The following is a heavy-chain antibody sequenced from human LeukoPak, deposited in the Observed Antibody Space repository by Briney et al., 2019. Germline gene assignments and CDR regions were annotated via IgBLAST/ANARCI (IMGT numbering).Heavy chain of an antibody. Sequence: GGSLRLSCAASGFTFSSYWMNWARQAPGKGLEWVASINHNGNVNYYVDPVKGRFTISRDNAKNSLYLQMSNLRAEDTVVYFCARGGGLDVWGQGATVTVSS. CDR1: GFTFSSYW. V-gene: IGHV3-7*03. CDR2: INHNGNVN. J-gene: IGHJ6*02. CDR3: ARGGGLDV. D-gene: IGHD3-16*01.